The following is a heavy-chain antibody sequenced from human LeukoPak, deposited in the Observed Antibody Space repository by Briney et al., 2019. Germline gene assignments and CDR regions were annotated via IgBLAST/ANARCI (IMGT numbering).Heavy chain of an antibody. Sequence: GASAKVSCKTSGYIFTGYDLHWVRQAPGQGLEWLGRINPNRGVTNYAQEFQGRVTMTTDTSTSTAYMELSSLRSEDTAVYYCARREKANTQYGSFDYWGQGTLVTVSS. CDR2: INPNRGVT. J-gene: IGHJ4*02. D-gene: IGHD5-24*01. V-gene: IGHV1-2*06. CDR3: ARREKANTQYGSFDY. CDR1: GYIFTGYD.